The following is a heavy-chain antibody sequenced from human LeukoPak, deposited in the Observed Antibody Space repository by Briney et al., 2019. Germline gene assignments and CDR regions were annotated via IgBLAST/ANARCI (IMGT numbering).Heavy chain of an antibody. CDR2: IGGSGGST. V-gene: IGHV3-23*01. CDR1: GFTFSSYA. Sequence: PGGSLRLSCAASGFTFSSYAMSWVRQAPGKGLEGVSAIGGSGGSTYYADSVKGRFTISRDNSKNTLYLQMNSLRAEDTAVYYCAKDIAVADDAFDIWGQGTMVTVSS. CDR3: AKDIAVADDAFDI. J-gene: IGHJ3*02. D-gene: IGHD6-19*01.